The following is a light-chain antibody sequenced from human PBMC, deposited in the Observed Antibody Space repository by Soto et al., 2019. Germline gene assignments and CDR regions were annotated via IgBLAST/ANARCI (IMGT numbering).Light chain of an antibody. CDR1: QGISSY. CDR2: TAS. V-gene: IGKV1-9*01. CDR3: QQHGQWPIT. J-gene: IGKJ5*01. Sequence: DIQLTQSPSFLSASVGDRVTITCRASQGISSYLAWYQQKPGKAPKLLISTASTLQSGVPSRFSGSGSGTEFTLTISSLQPEDFATYYCQQHGQWPITFGQGTQLEIK.